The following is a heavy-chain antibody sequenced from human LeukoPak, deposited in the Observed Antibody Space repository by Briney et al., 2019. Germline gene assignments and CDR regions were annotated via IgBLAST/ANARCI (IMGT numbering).Heavy chain of an antibody. CDR2: IKEDGSEK. D-gene: IGHD5-12*01. CDR1: GFTFSSYW. CDR3: ATGYIGYAN. V-gene: IGHV3-7*05. J-gene: IGHJ4*02. Sequence: GGSLRLSCAAPGFTFSSYWMTWVRQAPGRGLEWVASIKEDGSEKYYVDSVKGRFTISRDNAKNSLYLQMNSLRAEDTAVYYSATGYIGYANWGQGTLVTVSS.